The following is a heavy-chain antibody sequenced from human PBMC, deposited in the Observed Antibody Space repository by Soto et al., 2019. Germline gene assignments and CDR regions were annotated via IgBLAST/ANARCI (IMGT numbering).Heavy chain of an antibody. CDR3: AKGNSNYYFDY. CDR2: ITGSGDNT. Sequence: VQLLESGGDLVQPGGSLRLSCAASGFTFSSYAMYWVRQAPGKGLEWVSAITGSGDNTYYTDSVKGRFTVSRDNSQNTLFLQMNSLGAEDTAIYYCAKGNSNYYFDYWGQGTLVTVSS. CDR1: GFTFSSYA. D-gene: IGHD4-4*01. V-gene: IGHV3-23*01. J-gene: IGHJ4*02.